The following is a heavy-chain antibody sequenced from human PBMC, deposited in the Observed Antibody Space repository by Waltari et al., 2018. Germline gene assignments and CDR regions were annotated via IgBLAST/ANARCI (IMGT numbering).Heavy chain of an antibody. V-gene: IGHV4-4*07. Sequence: QVQLQESGPGLVKSSETLSLTCTLSGGSIRSYYWSWIRQPAGKGLEWIGRIYSSGRTNYSPSLDSRVSMSIDTSTNQFSLKLKSVTAADTAIYYCTRERRQLELVASFDVWGHGTKVSVSS. D-gene: IGHD1-1*01. CDR1: GGSIRSYY. J-gene: IGHJ3*01. CDR2: IYSSGRT. CDR3: TRERRQLELVASFDV.